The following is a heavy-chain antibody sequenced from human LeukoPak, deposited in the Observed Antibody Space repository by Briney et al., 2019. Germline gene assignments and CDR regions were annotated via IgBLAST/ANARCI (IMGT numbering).Heavy chain of an antibody. Sequence: GGSLRLSCAASGFTFSSYAMSWVRQAPGKGLEWVSAISGSGGSTYYADSVKGRFTISRDSSKNTLYLQMNSLRAEDTAVYYCAKGSTVTSYYYYYMDVWGKGTTVTVSS. CDR1: GFTFSSYA. V-gene: IGHV3-23*01. CDR3: AKGSTVTSYYYYYMDV. J-gene: IGHJ6*03. CDR2: ISGSGGST. D-gene: IGHD4-17*01.